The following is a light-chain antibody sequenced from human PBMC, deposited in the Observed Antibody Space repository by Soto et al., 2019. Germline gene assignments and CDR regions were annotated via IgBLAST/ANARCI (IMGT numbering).Light chain of an antibody. CDR3: QHRANWPRFV. J-gene: IGKJ3*01. CDR1: QIVRNS. Sequence: EIVLTQSPVTLSLSPGERATLSCRASQIVRNSLAWYQQRPGQAPRLLIYDASNRATGIPARFSGSGSGTDFTLTISTLEPEDFAVYYCQHRANWPRFVFGPGTKVDLK. CDR2: DAS. V-gene: IGKV3-11*01.